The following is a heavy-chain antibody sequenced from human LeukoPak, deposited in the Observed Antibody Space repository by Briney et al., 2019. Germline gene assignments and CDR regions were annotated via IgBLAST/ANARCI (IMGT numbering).Heavy chain of an antibody. J-gene: IGHJ6*03. CDR2: TYYRSKWYN. V-gene: IGHV6-1*01. CDR3: AREERTMIDPLVVGYYYMDV. D-gene: IGHD3-22*01. CDR1: GDSVSSNSAA. Sequence: SQTLSLTCAISGDSVSSNSAAWNWIRQSPSRGLEWLGRTYYRSKWYNDYAVSVKSRITINPDTSKNQFSLQLNSVTPEDTAVYYCAREERTMIDPLVVGYYYMDVWGKGTTVTVSS.